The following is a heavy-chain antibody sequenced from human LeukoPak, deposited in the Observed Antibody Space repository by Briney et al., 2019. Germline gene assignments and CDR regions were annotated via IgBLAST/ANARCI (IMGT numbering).Heavy chain of an antibody. Sequence: GGSLRLSCALSGFTLRRYAISWVRQAPGKGLEWVSAISGSGGSTYYADSVKGRFTISRDNSKNTLYLQMNSLRAEDTAVYYCAKGNDFWSGYYFDYWGQGTLVTVSS. CDR2: ISGSGGST. V-gene: IGHV3-23*01. CDR1: GFTLRRYA. CDR3: AKGNDFWSGYYFDY. D-gene: IGHD3-3*01. J-gene: IGHJ4*02.